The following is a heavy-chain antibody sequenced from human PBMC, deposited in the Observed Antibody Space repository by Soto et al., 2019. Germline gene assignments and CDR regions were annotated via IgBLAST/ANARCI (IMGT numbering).Heavy chain of an antibody. CDR3: ARGALSQIHSSSGLDY. CDR1: GFTFSSYG. V-gene: IGHV3-33*01. CDR2: IWYDGSNK. Sequence: QVQLVESGGGVVQPGRSLRLSCAASGFTFSSYGMHWVRQAPGKGLEWVAVIWYDGSNKYYADSVKGRFTISRDNSKNXLYLQMNSLRAEDTAVYYCARGALSQIHSSSGLDYWGQGALVTVSS. D-gene: IGHD6-6*01. J-gene: IGHJ4*02.